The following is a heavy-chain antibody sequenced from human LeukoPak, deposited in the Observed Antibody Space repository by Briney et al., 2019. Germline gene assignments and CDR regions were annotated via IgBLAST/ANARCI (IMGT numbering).Heavy chain of an antibody. V-gene: IGHV3-23*01. CDR2: ISGSGGST. J-gene: IGHJ4*02. D-gene: IGHD3-10*01. Sequence: PGGSLRLSCAASGFTLSSNYMSWVRQAPGKGLEWVSAISGSGGSTYYADSVKGRFTTSRDNSKNTLYLQMTSLRAEDTAVYYCAKDRWFGELLSDYWGQGTMVTVSS. CDR3: AKDRWFGELLSDY. CDR1: GFTLSSNY.